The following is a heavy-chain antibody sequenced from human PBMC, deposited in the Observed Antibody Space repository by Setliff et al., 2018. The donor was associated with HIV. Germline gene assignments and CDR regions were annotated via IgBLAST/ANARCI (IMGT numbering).Heavy chain of an antibody. D-gene: IGHD6-13*01. Sequence: PGGSLRLSCAASGFTFSSYTMNWVRQAPGKGLEWVSSISYSTGYIYYADSVKGRFTISRDNAKSSLYLQMNSLRAEDTAVYYCARGVAAACTDYWGQGTLVTVSS. J-gene: IGHJ4*02. V-gene: IGHV3-21*01. CDR3: ARGVAAACTDY. CDR1: GFTFSSYT. CDR2: ISYSTGYI.